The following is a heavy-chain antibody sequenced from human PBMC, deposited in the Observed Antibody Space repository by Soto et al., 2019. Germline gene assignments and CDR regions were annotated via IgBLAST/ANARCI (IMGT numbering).Heavy chain of an antibody. Sequence: SEPLSLTCTVSGAYITTYYWSWIRQPPGKGLEWIGYISYSGSTDYNPSLKSRVTISFDASENQISLQVRSATAADAAVYYCARDLKEYCSDGKCNWFDPWGQGTLVT. CDR3: ARDLKEYCSDGKCNWFDP. V-gene: IGHV4-59*01. CDR2: ISYSGST. CDR1: GAYITTYY. D-gene: IGHD2-15*01. J-gene: IGHJ5*02.